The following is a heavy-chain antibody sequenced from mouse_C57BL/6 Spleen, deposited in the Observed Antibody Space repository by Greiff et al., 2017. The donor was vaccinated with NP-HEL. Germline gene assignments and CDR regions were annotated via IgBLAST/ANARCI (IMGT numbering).Heavy chain of an antibody. CDR1: GYTFTDYY. D-gene: IGHD2-1*01. V-gene: IGHV1-76*01. CDR3: AREGDGNYVGRYFDV. CDR2: IYPGSGNT. Sequence: QVQLQQSGAELVRPGASVKLSCKASGYTFTDYYINWVKQRPGQGLEWIARIYPGSGNTYYNEKFKGKATLTAEKSSSTAYMQLSSLTSEDSAVYFCAREGDGNYVGRYFDVWGTGTTVTVSS. J-gene: IGHJ1*03.